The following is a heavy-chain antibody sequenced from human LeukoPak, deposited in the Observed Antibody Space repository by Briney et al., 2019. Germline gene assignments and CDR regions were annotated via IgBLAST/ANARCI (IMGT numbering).Heavy chain of an antibody. V-gene: IGHV3-23*01. CDR3: ARARHFYDSSSSGYLDY. D-gene: IGHD3-22*01. Sequence: GGSLRLSCAVSGFTFSSEAMGWVRQLPGGGLEWVSTISPAGGTTYYAESMKGRFTISRDNSKSTLYLQMNSLRVDDTAVYFCARARHFYDSSSSGYLDYWGQGTLVTVSS. J-gene: IGHJ4*02. CDR1: GFTFSSEA. CDR2: ISPAGGTT.